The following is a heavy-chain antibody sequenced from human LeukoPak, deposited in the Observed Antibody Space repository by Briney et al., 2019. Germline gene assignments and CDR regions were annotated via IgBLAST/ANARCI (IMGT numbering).Heavy chain of an antibody. CDR1: GFFFRSYE. CDR3: ARATVTRSYMDV. CDR2: ISVSGENT. Sequence: GGSLRLSCAGFGFFFRSYEMNWVRQAPGKGLEWVSVISVSGENTYYADSVKGRFTISRDNSKNTVFLQMNSLRTEDTAVYYCARATVTRSYMDVWGKGTTVIVSS. J-gene: IGHJ6*03. D-gene: IGHD4-17*01. V-gene: IGHV3-23*01.